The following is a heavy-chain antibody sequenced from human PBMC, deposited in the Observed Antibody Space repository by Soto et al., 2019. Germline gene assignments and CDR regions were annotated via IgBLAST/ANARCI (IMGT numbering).Heavy chain of an antibody. CDR2: ISGSGGST. CDR3: AKDTLRFLELLRDLAFDI. J-gene: IGHJ3*02. CDR1: GFTFSSYA. Sequence: GGSLRLSCAASGFTFSSYAMSWVRQAPGKGLEWVSAISGSGGSTYYADSVKGRFTISRDNSKNTLYLQMNSLRAEDTAVYYCAKDTLRFLELLRDLAFDIWGQGTMVTVSS. D-gene: IGHD3-3*01. V-gene: IGHV3-23*01.